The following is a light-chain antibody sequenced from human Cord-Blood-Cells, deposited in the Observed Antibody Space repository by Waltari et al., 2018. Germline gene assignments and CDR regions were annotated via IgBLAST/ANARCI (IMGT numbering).Light chain of an antibody. CDR1: SSNLGAGYD. Sequence: SVLTQPPSVSGAPGQRVTISCPGSSSNLGAGYDVHWYHQLPGPAPTLLIYGNSSRPSGVPDRFSGSKSGTSASLAITGLQAEDEADYYCQSYDSSLSGWVFGGGTKLTVL. J-gene: IGLJ3*02. V-gene: IGLV1-40*01. CDR3: QSYDSSLSGWV. CDR2: GNS.